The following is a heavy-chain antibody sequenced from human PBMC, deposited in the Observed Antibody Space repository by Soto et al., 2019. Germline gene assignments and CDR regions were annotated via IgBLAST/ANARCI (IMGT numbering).Heavy chain of an antibody. Sequence: XEFLSLSFVSSGITVGSRSMSGVRQAPGEGLEWVSTITDTGGDTKYADSVRGRFTMSRDNSKKTLYLQMNSLRVEDSALYYCARGPTDYYPGSRIFDLWGRGTLVTVPS. CDR1: GITVGSRS. J-gene: IGHJ4*02. D-gene: IGHD3-10*01. CDR2: ITDTGGDT. V-gene: IGHV3-23*01. CDR3: ARGPTDYYPGSRIFDL.